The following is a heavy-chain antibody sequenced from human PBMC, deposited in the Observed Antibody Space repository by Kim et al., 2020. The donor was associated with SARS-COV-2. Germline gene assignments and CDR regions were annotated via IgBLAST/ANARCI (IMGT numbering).Heavy chain of an antibody. J-gene: IGHJ4*02. Sequence: SETLSLTCTVSGGSISSGSYYWSWIRQPAWKGLEWIGRIYTSGSTNYNPSLKSRVTISVDTSKNQFSLKLSSVTAADTAVYYCAREDYGDDFDYWGQGTLVTVSS. V-gene: IGHV4-61*02. CDR1: GGSISSGSYY. D-gene: IGHD4-17*01. CDR2: IYTSGST. CDR3: AREDYGDDFDY.